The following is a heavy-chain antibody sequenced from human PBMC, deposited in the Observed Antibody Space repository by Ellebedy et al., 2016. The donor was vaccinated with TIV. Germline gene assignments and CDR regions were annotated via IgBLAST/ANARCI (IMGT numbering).Heavy chain of an antibody. D-gene: IGHD3-22*01. V-gene: IGHV3-33*08. CDR2: IWYDGSNK. CDR3: ARDRYYYDSSGYDRFDY. J-gene: IGHJ4*02. CDR1: GFTFSSYG. Sequence: GGSLRLXXAASGFTFSSYGMHWVRQAPGKGLEWVAVIWYDGSNKYYADSVKGRFTISRDNSKNTLYLQMNSLRAEDTAVYYCARDRYYYDSSGYDRFDYWGQGTLVTVSS.